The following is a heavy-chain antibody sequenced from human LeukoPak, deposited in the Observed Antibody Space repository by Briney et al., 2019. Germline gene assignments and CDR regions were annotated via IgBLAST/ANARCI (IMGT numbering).Heavy chain of an antibody. CDR1: GFTFSDYN. V-gene: IGHV3-48*02. CDR2: IGGRTSTT. CDR3: ARDRVYYMDV. J-gene: IGHJ6*03. Sequence: GGSLRLSCAASGFTFSDYNMNWVRQAPGQGLEWLSHIGGRTSTTYYADSVKGRFTISRDNAKNSLYPQMNGLSDKDTAVYYCARDRVYYMDVWGKGTTVTVSS.